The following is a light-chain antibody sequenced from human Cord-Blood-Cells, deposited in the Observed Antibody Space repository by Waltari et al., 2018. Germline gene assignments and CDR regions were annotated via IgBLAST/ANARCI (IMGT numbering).Light chain of an antibody. CDR2: DAS. CDR3: QQYNSYPWT. J-gene: IGKJ1*01. V-gene: IGKV1-5*01. CDR1: QSISSW. Sequence: DIQMTQSPSTLSASVGDRVTIPCRASQSISSWLAWYQQKPGKAPKLLIYDASSLESGVPSRLSGSGSGTEFTLTISSLQPDDFATYYCQQYNSYPWTFGQGTKVEIK.